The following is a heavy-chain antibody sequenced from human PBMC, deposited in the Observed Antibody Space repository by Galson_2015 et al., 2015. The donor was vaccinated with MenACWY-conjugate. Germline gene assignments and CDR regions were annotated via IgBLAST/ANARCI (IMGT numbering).Heavy chain of an antibody. J-gene: IGHJ4*02. V-gene: IGHV3-74*01. Sequence: SLRLSCAASGCTFSTYWMHWVRQAPGKGLVWVSRINSDGRSTSYADSVKGRFTISRDNAKNTLYLQMNSLRAEDTAVYYCARLGGNYRTTSHFDYWGQGTLVTVSS. CDR3: ARLGGNYRTTSHFDY. D-gene: IGHD1-26*01. CDR2: INSDGRST. CDR1: GCTFSTYW.